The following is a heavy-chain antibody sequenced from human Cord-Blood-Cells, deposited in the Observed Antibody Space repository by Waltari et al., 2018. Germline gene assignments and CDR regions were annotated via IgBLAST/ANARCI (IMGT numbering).Heavy chain of an antibody. J-gene: IGHJ3*02. CDR1: GGTFSSYA. CDR2: INHILCTA. Sequence: QVQLVQSGAEVKKPGSAVKVSCKASGGTFSSYAISWVRQAPGPGLDWRGRINHILCTANYAPKFQVRVTITADESTSTDYMELSSLRSEYTAVYYCARGGPIDWNYAFDIWGQGTMVTVSS. D-gene: IGHD1-7*01. CDR3: ARGGPIDWNYAFDI. V-gene: IGHV1-69*18.